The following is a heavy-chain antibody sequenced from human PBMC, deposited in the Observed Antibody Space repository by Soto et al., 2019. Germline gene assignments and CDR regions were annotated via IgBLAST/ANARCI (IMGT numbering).Heavy chain of an antibody. J-gene: IGHJ5*02. D-gene: IGHD3-10*01. V-gene: IGHV3-30*18. CDR1: GFTFSSYG. CDR2: ISYDGSNK. Sequence: QVQLVESGGGVVQPGRSLRLSCAASGFTFSSYGMHWVRQAPGKGLEWVAVISYDGSNKYYADSVKGRFTISRDNSKNPLYLPMNSLRAEDKDVYYCAKGGGAMVRGDGKWFDPWGQGTLVTVSS. CDR3: AKGGGAMVRGDGKWFDP.